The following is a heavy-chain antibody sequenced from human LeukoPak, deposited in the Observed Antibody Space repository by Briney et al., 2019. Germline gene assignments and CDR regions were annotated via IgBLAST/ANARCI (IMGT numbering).Heavy chain of an antibody. CDR2: INSDGTSI. CDR3: ARDRWNFDY. J-gene: IGHJ4*02. V-gene: IGHV3-74*01. Sequence: GGSLRLSCAASGCTFSDYWMHWVRQAPAKGLVWVSRINSDGTSISYADPVKGRFTISRDNAKNTLYLQMNSLRAEDTAVYYCARDRWNFDYWGQGTLVTVSS. CDR1: GCTFSDYW. D-gene: IGHD4-23*01.